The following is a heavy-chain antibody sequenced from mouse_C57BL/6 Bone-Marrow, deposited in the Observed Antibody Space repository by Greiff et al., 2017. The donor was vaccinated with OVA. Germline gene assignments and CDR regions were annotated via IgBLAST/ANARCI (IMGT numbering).Heavy chain of an antibody. CDR2: IDPENGDT. J-gene: IGHJ2*01. CDR3: TLYYGSSYGYFDY. D-gene: IGHD1-1*01. V-gene: IGHV14-4*01. Sequence: VHVKQSGAELVRPGASVKLSCTASGFNIKDDYMHWVKQRPEQGLEWIGWIDPENGDTEYASKFQGKATITADTSSNTAYLQLSSLTSEDTAVYYCTLYYGSSYGYFDYWGQGTTLTVSS. CDR1: GFNIKDDY.